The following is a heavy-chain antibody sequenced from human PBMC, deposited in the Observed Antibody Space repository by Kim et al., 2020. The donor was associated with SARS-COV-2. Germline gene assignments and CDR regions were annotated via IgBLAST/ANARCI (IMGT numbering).Heavy chain of an antibody. Sequence: SETLSLTCTVSGGSISSSSYYWGWIRQPPGKGLECIGSIYYSGNTYYNPSLKSRVTISVDTSKNQFSLKLSSVTAADTAVYYCARDFSWDCSSTSCQGYFDYWGQGTLVTGSS. CDR1: GGSISSSSYY. V-gene: IGHV4-39*07. J-gene: IGHJ4*02. CDR2: IYYSGNT. D-gene: IGHD2-2*01. CDR3: ARDFSWDCSSTSCQGYFDY.